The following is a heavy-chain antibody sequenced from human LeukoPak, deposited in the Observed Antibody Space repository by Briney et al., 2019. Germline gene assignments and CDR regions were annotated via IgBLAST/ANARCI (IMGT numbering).Heavy chain of an antibody. V-gene: IGHV3-48*03. Sequence: GGSLRLSCAASGFTFSSYEMNWVRQAPGKGLEWVSYISSSGSTIYYADSVKGRFTISRDNAKNSLYLQMNSLRAEDTAVYYCARDSTYYYDSSGYYYLYYFDYWGQGTLVTVSS. CDR2: ISSSGSTI. J-gene: IGHJ4*02. CDR1: GFTFSSYE. D-gene: IGHD3-22*01. CDR3: ARDSTYYYDSSGYYYLYYFDY.